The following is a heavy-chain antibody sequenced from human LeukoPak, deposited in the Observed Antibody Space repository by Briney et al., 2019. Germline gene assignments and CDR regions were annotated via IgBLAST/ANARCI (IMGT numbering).Heavy chain of an antibody. CDR2: IYSGGST. J-gene: IGHJ2*01. V-gene: IGHV3-66*01. CDR1: GFTVSGNY. D-gene: IGHD3-16*01. CDR3: ARGGTYWYFDL. Sequence: GGSLRLSCAASGFTVSGNYMAWVRQAPGKGLERVSVIYSGGSTYYAVSVTGRFTVSRDNSKNPLYLQMNTLRAEDTAVYYCARGGTYWYFDLWGRGTLVTVSS.